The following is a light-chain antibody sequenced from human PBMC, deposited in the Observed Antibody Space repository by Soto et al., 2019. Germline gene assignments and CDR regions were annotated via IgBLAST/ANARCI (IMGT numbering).Light chain of an antibody. CDR2: WAS. Sequence: DIVMTQSPDSLAVSLGERTTINCKSSQTLLYNSNNKNYLAWYHQKPGQPPKLLIYWASTRESGVPARFSGSGSGTAFTLTISSLQAEDVGIYYCQQYNSPPWTFGQGTKVDIK. J-gene: IGKJ1*01. V-gene: IGKV4-1*01. CDR3: QQYNSPPWT. CDR1: QTLLYNSNNKNY.